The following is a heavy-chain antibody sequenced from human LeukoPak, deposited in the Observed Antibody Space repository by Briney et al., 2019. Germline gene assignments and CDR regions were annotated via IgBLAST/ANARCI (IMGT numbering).Heavy chain of an antibody. CDR3: ARSPDYYDSSEDY. CDR1: GFTFSSYE. V-gene: IGHV3-48*03. D-gene: IGHD3-22*01. Sequence: GGSLRLSCAASGFTFSSYEMNWVRQAPGKGPEWVSYISSSGSTIYYADSVKGRFTISRDNAKNSLYLQMNSLRAEDTAVYYCARSPDYYDSSEDYWGQGTLVTVSP. CDR2: ISSSGSTI. J-gene: IGHJ4*02.